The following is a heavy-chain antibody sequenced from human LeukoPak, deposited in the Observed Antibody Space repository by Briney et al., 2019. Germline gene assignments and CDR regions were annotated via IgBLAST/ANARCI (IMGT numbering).Heavy chain of an antibody. CDR1: GFTFSSYW. CDR3: ARGPDSNWSGLDF. CDR2: INSDGSAT. J-gene: IGHJ4*02. Sequence: GGSLRLSCTASGFTFSSYWMHWVRQAPGKGLVWVSYINSDGSATNYADSVKGRFTISRDNAKNMVYLQMNSLRAEDTAVYYCARGPDSNWSGLDFWGQGTLLTVSS. D-gene: IGHD6-6*01. V-gene: IGHV3-74*01.